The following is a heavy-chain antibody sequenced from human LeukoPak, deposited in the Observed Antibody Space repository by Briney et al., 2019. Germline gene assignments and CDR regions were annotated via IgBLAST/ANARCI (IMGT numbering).Heavy chain of an antibody. Sequence: GGSLRLSCAASGFTFSSYEMHWVRQAPGKGLEWISYISSSGSTIYYADSVKGRFTISRDNGKNSLYLQMNSLRAEDTAVYYCARVHYNTAMVDIDYWGQGTLVAVSS. J-gene: IGHJ4*02. CDR2: ISSSGSTI. CDR1: GFTFSSYE. D-gene: IGHD5-18*01. CDR3: ARVHYNTAMVDIDY. V-gene: IGHV3-48*03.